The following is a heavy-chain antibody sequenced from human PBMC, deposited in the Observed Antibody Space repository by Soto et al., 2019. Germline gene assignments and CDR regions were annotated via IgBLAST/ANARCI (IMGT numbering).Heavy chain of an antibody. J-gene: IGHJ6*02. Sequence: ASVKVSCKASGYTFSTSGMSWLRQAPGQGLEWMGWISTYNGDTNDAPKFQDRVTMTSDTSTSTVYMELRSLRSDDTAVYYCARAGAAPYYYYGRDVWGQGTRVTVS. CDR1: GYTFSTSG. V-gene: IGHV1-18*01. D-gene: IGHD2-15*01. CDR3: ARAGAAPYYYYGRDV. CDR2: ISTYNGDT.